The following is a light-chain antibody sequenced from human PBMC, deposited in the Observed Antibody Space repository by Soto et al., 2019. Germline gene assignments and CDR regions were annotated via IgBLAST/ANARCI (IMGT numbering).Light chain of an antibody. CDR1: QSVSSNY. V-gene: IGKV3-20*01. CDR2: GVS. CDR3: QQYSRSTAIT. Sequence: ETVLTQSPGTLSLSPGERATLSCRASQSVSSNYLVWYQQKPGQAPRLLINGVSTRATGIPDRFSGSGSATDVILTISSLEPEDVSVYYCQQYSRSTAITFGQGTRVEIK. J-gene: IGKJ5*01.